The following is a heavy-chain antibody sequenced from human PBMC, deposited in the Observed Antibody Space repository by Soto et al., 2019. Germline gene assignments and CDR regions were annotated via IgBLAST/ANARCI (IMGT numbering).Heavy chain of an antibody. CDR2: IYWDDDE. J-gene: IGHJ5*02. CDR1: GFSLSAHGVG. D-gene: IGHD7-27*01. CDR3: ARTSVNWGSGGLIDP. Sequence: SGPTLVNPTQTLTLTCTFSGFSLSAHGVGVGWIRQPPGKALEWLAFIYWDDDERYSPSLKSRLTITKDTSKNQVVLTMANMDPVDTAIFFFARTSVNWGSGGLIDPWGQGTLVTVSS. V-gene: IGHV2-5*02.